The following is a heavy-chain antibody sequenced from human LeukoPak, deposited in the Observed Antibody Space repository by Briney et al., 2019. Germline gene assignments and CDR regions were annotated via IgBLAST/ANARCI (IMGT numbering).Heavy chain of an antibody. J-gene: IGHJ5*02. Sequence: PSETLSLTCAVYGGSFSGYYWSWIRQPPGKGLEWIGEINRSGTTNYNPSLKSRVTISVDTSKNQFSLKLSSVTAADTAVYYCASDHYYGSGTYYYNWFDPWGQGTLVTVSS. CDR2: INRSGTT. CDR1: GGSFSGYY. V-gene: IGHV4-34*01. CDR3: ASDHYYGSGTYYYNWFDP. D-gene: IGHD3-10*01.